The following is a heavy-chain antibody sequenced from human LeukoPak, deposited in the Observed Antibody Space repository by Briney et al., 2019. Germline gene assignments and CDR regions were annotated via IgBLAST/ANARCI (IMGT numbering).Heavy chain of an antibody. CDR1: GGSISSSSYY. D-gene: IGHD6-13*01. CDR2: IHYSGST. Sequence: SETLSLTCTVSGGSISSSSYYWGWIRQPPGKGLEWIGSIHYSGSTYYNPSLKSRVTISVDTSKNQFSLKLSSVTAADTAVYYCARGHSSSWYYFDYWGQGTLVTVSS. J-gene: IGHJ4*02. CDR3: ARGHSSSWYYFDY. V-gene: IGHV4-39*07.